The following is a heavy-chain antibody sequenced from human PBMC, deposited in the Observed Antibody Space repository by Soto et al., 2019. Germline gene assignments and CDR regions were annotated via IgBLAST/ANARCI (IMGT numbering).Heavy chain of an antibody. Sequence: ASVKVSCKASGYTFTSYDINWGRQAPEQGPEWMGEIGPESGATRYAQKFQGRVTMTRDTSITTVYMELKNLSPDDTAVYYCGRGRSGQIVVFYWGQGTPVTVSS. V-gene: IGHV1-2*02. CDR3: GRGRSGQIVVFY. CDR2: IGPESGAT. J-gene: IGHJ4*02. D-gene: IGHD1-26*01. CDR1: GYTFTSYD.